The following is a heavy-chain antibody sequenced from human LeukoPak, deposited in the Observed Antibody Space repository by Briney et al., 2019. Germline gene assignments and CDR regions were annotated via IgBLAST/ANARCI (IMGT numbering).Heavy chain of an antibody. CDR2: IYYSGST. CDR3: AEGSGAAPFAS. CDR1: GGSISSSSYY. D-gene: IGHD3-10*01. V-gene: IGHV4-39*01. Sequence: SETLSLTCTVSGGSISSSSYYWGWIRQPPGKGLEWIGSIYYSGSTYYNPSLKSRVTISVDTSKNQFSLKLSSVTAADTAVYYCAEGSGAAPFASWGQGTLVTVSS. J-gene: IGHJ5*02.